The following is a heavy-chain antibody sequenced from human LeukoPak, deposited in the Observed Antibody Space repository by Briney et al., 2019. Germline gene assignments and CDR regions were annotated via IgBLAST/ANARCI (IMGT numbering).Heavy chain of an antibody. V-gene: IGHV3-74*01. D-gene: IGHD3-22*01. CDR1: GFTFSSYW. J-gene: IGHJ4*02. CDR3: ARAADSSGYYDY. CDR2: INSDGSST. Sequence: GGSLRLSCAASGFTFSSYWMHWVRQAPGKGLVWISRINSDGSSTSYADSVKGRFTISRDNAKNTLYLQMNSLRAEDTAVYYCARAADSSGYYDYWGQGTLVTVSS.